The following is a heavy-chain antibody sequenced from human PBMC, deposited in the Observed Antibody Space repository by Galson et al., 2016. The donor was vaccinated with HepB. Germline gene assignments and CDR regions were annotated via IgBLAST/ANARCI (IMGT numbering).Heavy chain of an antibody. V-gene: IGHV3-33*08. J-gene: IGHJ4*02. CDR3: ASACSSTTCYGDFDY. D-gene: IGHD2-2*01. CDR2: IWYDGGKN. Sequence: SLRLSCAVSGLTFSSHDVHCVRQATGKGLEWVAVIWYDGGKNYYADSVKGRFAISRDNSKNTLYLQMNSLRAEDTAVYYCASACSSTTCYGDFDYWGQGTLVTVSS. CDR1: GLTFSSHD.